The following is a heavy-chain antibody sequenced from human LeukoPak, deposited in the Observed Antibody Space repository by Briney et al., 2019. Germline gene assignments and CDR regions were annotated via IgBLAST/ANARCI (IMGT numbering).Heavy chain of an antibody. V-gene: IGHV1-18*01. J-gene: IGHJ3*02. CDR3: ARVPRTIYGEDAFDI. Sequence: ASVKVSCQASGYSFTSYGISWVRQAPGQGLEWMGWISGYNENTNYAQKIQGRVTMTTDKSTSTAYMELRSLRSDDTAVYYCARVPRTIYGEDAFDIWGQGTMVTVSS. D-gene: IGHD3-3*01. CDR1: GYSFTSYG. CDR2: ISGYNENT.